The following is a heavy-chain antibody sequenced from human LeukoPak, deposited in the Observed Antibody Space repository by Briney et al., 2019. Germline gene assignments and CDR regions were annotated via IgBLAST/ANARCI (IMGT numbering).Heavy chain of an antibody. Sequence: RASVKVSCKVSGYTLTELSMHWVRQAPGQGLEWMGWINPNSGGTNYAQKFQGWVTMTRDTSISTAYMELSRLRSDDTAVYYCARALYGSGSYFDYWGQGTLVTVSS. CDR2: INPNSGGT. J-gene: IGHJ4*02. V-gene: IGHV1-2*04. CDR3: ARALYGSGSYFDY. CDR1: GYTLTELS. D-gene: IGHD3-10*01.